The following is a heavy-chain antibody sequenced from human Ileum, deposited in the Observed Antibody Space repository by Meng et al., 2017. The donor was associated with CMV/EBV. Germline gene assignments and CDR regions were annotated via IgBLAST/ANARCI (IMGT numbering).Heavy chain of an antibody. CDR2: IHPSGST. D-gene: IGHD1-14*01. J-gene: IGHJ4*02. CDR3: ARGQDNHKGGVH. V-gene: IGHV4-34*01. Sequence: QVWGARLLKPSETLSLTCDVYDASFSDFYWSWTRHLPGKGLEWIGEIHPSGSTHYNPSLESRVSISVHMSNNQFSLKVSSVTAADTAVYYCARGQDNHKGGVHWGQGTLVTASS. CDR1: DASFSDFY.